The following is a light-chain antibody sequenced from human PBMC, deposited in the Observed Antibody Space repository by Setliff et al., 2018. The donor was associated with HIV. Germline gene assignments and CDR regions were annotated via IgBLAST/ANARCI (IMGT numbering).Light chain of an antibody. Sequence: QSVLTQPASVSGSPGQSITISCTGTSSDVGGYNYVSWYQQHPGKAPKLMIYDVSKRSSGVSNRFSGSKSGNTASLTISGLQAEDEADYYCSSYTSSSTPYVFGTGTKVTVL. V-gene: IGLV2-14*01. J-gene: IGLJ1*01. CDR2: DVS. CDR3: SSYTSSSTPYV. CDR1: SSDVGGYNY.